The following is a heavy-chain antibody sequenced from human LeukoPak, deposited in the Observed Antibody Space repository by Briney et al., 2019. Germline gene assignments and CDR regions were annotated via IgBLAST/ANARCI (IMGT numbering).Heavy chain of an antibody. CDR3: ARDLGSAPYYYGMDV. CDR1: GFTFSRYW. V-gene: IGHV3-74*01. CDR2: INADGSST. Sequence: GGSLRLSCAASGFTFSRYWMHWVRQPPGKGLVWVSRINADGSSTSYADSVKGRFTISRDNAKNSLYLQMNSLRAEDTAVYYCARDLGSAPYYYGMDVWGQGTTVTVSS. J-gene: IGHJ6*02. D-gene: IGHD3-16*01.